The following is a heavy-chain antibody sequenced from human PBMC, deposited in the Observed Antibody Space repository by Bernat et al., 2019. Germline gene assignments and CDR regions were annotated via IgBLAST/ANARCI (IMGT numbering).Heavy chain of an antibody. D-gene: IGHD3-9*01. J-gene: IGHJ6*03. CDR2: IWYDGSNK. CDR3: ARTFDTYYMDV. V-gene: IGHV3-33*08. CDR1: GFTFSDYY. Sequence: QVQLVESGGGLVKPGGSLRLSCAASGFTFSDYYMSWIRQAPGKGLEWVAVIWYDGSNKYYADSVKGRFTISRDNSKNTLYLQMNSLRAEDTAVYCCARTFDTYYMDVWGKGTTVTVSS.